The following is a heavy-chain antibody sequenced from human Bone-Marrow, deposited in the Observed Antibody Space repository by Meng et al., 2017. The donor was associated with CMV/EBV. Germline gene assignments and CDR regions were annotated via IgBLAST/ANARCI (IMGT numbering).Heavy chain of an antibody. Sequence: GESLKISCAAPGFTVSSNYMSWVRQAPGKGLEWVAVISDDGSNKYYADSVKGRFTISRDNSKNTLYLQMNSLRAEDTAAYYCARATGLYYYGMDVWGQGTTVTVSS. CDR2: ISDDGSNK. V-gene: IGHV3-30*03. CDR1: GFTVSSNY. J-gene: IGHJ6*02. CDR3: ARATGLYYYGMDV.